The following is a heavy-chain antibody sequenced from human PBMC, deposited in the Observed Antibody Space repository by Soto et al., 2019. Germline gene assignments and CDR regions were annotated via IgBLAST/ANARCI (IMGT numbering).Heavy chain of an antibody. CDR3: ARISSVDPYGYVNGGLDV. V-gene: IGHV4-59*01. CDR2: FYHSGNS. Sequence: PSETLSLTCIVSGGSISSYYCSWIRQSPEKGLEWIGYFYHSGNSNYNPSLKSRVTISVDTSKNQLSLSLRSVTAADTAVYFCARISSVDPYGYVNGGLDVWGQGTTVTVSS. D-gene: IGHD5-18*01. CDR1: GGSISSYY. J-gene: IGHJ6*02.